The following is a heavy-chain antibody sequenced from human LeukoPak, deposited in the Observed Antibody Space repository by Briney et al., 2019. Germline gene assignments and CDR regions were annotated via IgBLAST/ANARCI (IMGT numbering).Heavy chain of an antibody. Sequence: GGSLRLSCAASGFTFSSYGMSWVRQAPGKGLEWVSSISRNVSSTYYADSVKGRFTISRDNSKNTLYLQMNSLRAEDTAVYYCARARSSYGYGDAFDIWGQGSMVTVSS. CDR3: ARARSSYGYGDAFDI. V-gene: IGHV3-23*01. CDR2: ISRNVSST. J-gene: IGHJ3*02. D-gene: IGHD5-18*01. CDR1: GFTFSSYG.